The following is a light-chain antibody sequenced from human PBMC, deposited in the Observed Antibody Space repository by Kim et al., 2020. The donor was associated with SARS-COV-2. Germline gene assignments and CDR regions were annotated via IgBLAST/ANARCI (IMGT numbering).Light chain of an antibody. Sequence: SYELTQPSSVSVSPGQTARITCSGDVLAKKYVRWFQQKPGQAPVLVIYKDSERPSGIPERFSGSSSGTTVTLTINGAQVEDEADYYCYSAADNNLRVFGGGTQLTVL. CDR3: YSAADNNLRV. V-gene: IGLV3-27*01. CDR1: VLAKKY. CDR2: KDS. J-gene: IGLJ2*01.